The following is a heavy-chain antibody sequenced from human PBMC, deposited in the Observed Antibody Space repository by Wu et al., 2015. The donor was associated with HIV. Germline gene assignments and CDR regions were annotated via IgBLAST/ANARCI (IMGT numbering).Heavy chain of an antibody. CDR2: IDPNTGAT. Sequence: QVQLVQSGAEVKKPGASVKVSCRTSGYTFTDEYINWVRQAPGQGLQWVGYIDPNTGATKYAQRFLDRVTMARDTSIRTAYMEVSRLGSDDTAVYFCARGPAIAAADLDLWGQGTLVIVSS. CDR3: ARGPAIAAADLDL. CDR1: GYTFTDEY. V-gene: IGHV1-2*02. J-gene: IGHJ5*02. D-gene: IGHD6-25*01.